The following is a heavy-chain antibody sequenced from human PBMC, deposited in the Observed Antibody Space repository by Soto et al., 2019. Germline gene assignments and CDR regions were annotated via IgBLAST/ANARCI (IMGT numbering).Heavy chain of an antibody. J-gene: IGHJ4*02. CDR3: AKVRLLWFGESNNGDY. V-gene: IGHV3-23*01. D-gene: IGHD3-10*01. CDR2: ISGSGGST. Sequence: GGSLRLSCAASGFTFSSYAMSWVRQAPGKGLEWVSAISGSGGSTYYADSVKGRFTISRDNSKNTLYLQMNSLRAEDTAVYYCAKVRLLWFGESNNGDYWGQGTLVTVSS. CDR1: GFTFSSYA.